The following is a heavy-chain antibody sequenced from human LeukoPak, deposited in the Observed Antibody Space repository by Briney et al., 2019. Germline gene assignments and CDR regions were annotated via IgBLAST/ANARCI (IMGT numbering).Heavy chain of an antibody. CDR3: ARGVVAATKHNWFDP. V-gene: IGHV4-4*07. J-gene: IGHJ5*02. CDR1: GGSISSYY. D-gene: IGHD2-15*01. CDR2: IYTSGST. Sequence: PSETLSLTCTVPGGSISSYYWSWIRQPAGKGLEWIGRIYTSGSTNYNPSLKSRVTMSVDTSKNQFSLKLSSVTAADTAVYYCARGVVAATKHNWFDPWGQGTLVTVSS.